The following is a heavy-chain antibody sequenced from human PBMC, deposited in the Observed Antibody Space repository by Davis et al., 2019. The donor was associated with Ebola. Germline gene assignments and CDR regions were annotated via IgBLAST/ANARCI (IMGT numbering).Heavy chain of an antibody. J-gene: IGHJ4*02. CDR1: GFTFSSYA. D-gene: IGHD5-18*01. Sequence: PGGSLRLSCAASGFTFSSYAMHWVRQAPGKGLEWVAVISYDGSNKYYADPVKGRFTISRDNSKNTLYLQMNSLRAEDTAVYYCARDPRGYSYGYFDYWGQGTLVTVSS. CDR3: ARDPRGYSYGYFDY. CDR2: ISYDGSNK. V-gene: IGHV3-30-3*01.